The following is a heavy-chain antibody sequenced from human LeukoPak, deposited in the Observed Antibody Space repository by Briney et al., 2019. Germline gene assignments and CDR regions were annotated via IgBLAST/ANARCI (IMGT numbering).Heavy chain of an antibody. Sequence: ASVKVSCKVSGYTLTELSMHWVRQAPGKGLEWMGGFDPEDGETIYAQKFQGRVTMTEDTSTDTAYMELSSLRSEDTAVYYCVSLVGATDNEEVGYWGQGTLVTVSS. D-gene: IGHD1-26*01. J-gene: IGHJ4*02. CDR2: FDPEDGET. V-gene: IGHV1-24*01. CDR1: GYTLTELS. CDR3: VSLVGATDNEEVGY.